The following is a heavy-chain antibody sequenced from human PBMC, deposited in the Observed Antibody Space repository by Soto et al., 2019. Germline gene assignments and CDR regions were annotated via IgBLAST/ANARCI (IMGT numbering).Heavy chain of an antibody. CDR3: ARLVSSSYTNWFDP. CDR2: IVVISGKA. Sequence: ASVKVSCKASGFTFTSSAVQWVRQAPGQGLEWMGGIVVISGKANYAQKFQGRVTITADKSTSTAYMELSSLRSEDTAVYYCARLVSSSYTNWFDPWGQGTLVTVSS. D-gene: IGHD6-6*01. CDR1: GFTFTSSA. V-gene: IGHV1-58*01. J-gene: IGHJ5*02.